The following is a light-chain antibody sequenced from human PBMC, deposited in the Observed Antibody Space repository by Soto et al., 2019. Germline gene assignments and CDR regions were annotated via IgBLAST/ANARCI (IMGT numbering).Light chain of an antibody. V-gene: IGLV2-11*01. Sequence: QSALTQPRSVSGSPGQSVTISCTGTSSDVGGYNFVTWYQQHPDKAPKLLIYDVSKRPSGVPDHFSGSKSGSTASLTISGLQAEDDADYYCCSYAGNAYVFGTGTKLTVL. CDR2: DVS. J-gene: IGLJ1*01. CDR3: CSYAGNAYV. CDR1: SSDVGGYNF.